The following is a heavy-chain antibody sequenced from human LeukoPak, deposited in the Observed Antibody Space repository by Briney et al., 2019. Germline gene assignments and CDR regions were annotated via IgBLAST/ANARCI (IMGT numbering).Heavy chain of an antibody. CDR1: GFTFGSYW. CDR2: IKQDGSEK. Sequence: GGSLRLSCVGSGFTFGSYWMSWVRQAPGKGLEWVANIKQDGSEKNYVDSVKGRFTISRDNAENSLYLQMNSLRAEDTAVYYCARVGWFGELTRHPGGDFWGQGTLVTVSS. J-gene: IGHJ4*02. V-gene: IGHV3-7*01. CDR3: ARVGWFGELTRHPGGDF. D-gene: IGHD3-10*01.